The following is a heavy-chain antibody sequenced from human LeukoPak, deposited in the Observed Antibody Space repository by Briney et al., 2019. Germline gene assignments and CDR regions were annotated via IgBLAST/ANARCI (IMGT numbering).Heavy chain of an antibody. CDR1: GFTFSRNW. Sequence: GGSLRLSFAASGFTFSRNWISWVRQAPGKGLEWVANINEDGNEKYYVDSVAGRFTISRDNAKNSLYLQMNSLRAEDTAVYYCARDPDAGTTDYWGQGTLVTVSS. J-gene: IGHJ4*02. D-gene: IGHD1-7*01. CDR2: INEDGNEK. V-gene: IGHV3-7*01. CDR3: ARDPDAGTTDY.